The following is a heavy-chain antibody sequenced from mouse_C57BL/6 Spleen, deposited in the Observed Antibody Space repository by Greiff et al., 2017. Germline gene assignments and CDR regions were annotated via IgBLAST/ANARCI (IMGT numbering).Heavy chain of an antibody. CDR2: IDPSDSET. CDR3: ASGSSLWYFDG. Sequence: QVQLQQPGAELVRPGSSVKLSCKASGYTFTSYWMHWVKQRPIQGLEWIGNIDPSDSETHYNQKFKDKATLTVDKSSSTAYMQLSSLTSEDSAVYYCASGSSLWYFDGWGTGTTVTVSS. V-gene: IGHV1-52*01. CDR1: GYTFTSYW. D-gene: IGHD1-1*01. J-gene: IGHJ1*03.